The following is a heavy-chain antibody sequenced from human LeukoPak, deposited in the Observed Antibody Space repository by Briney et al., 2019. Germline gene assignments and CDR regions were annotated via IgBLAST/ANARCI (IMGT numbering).Heavy chain of an antibody. J-gene: IGHJ4*02. D-gene: IGHD2-8*01. Sequence: PSEALSLTCAVYGGSFSGYYWSWIRQPPGKGLEWIGEINHSGSTNYNPSLKSRVTISVDTSKNQFSLKLSSVTAADMAVYYCARGYANQKPRRTRDTAQYYFDYWGQGTLVTVSS. V-gene: IGHV4-34*01. CDR1: GGSFSGYY. CDR3: ARGYANQKPRRTRDTAQYYFDY. CDR2: INHSGST.